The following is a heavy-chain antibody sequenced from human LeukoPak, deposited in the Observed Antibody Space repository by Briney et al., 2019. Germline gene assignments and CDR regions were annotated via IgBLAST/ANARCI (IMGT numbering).Heavy chain of an antibody. CDR2: INHSGST. D-gene: IGHD2-2*01. J-gene: IGHJ5*02. CDR3: ARGDYCSSTSCYAQVRWFDP. V-gene: IGHV4-34*01. Sequence: SETLSLTCAVYGGSFSDYYWSRIRQPPGKGLEWIGEINHSGSTNYNPSLKSRVTISVDTSKNQFSLKLSFVTAADTAVYYCARGDYCSSTSCYAQVRWFDPWGQGTLVTASS. CDR1: GGSFSDYY.